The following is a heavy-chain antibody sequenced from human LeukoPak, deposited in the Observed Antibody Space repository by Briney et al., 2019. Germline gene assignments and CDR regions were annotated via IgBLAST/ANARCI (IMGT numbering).Heavy chain of an antibody. CDR2: IRSKAYGGTT. CDR1: GFTFSSYA. J-gene: IGHJ5*02. CDR3: TRVRGPVLLWFDR. Sequence: PGGSLRLSCAASGFTFSSYAMSWVRQAPGKGLEWVGFIRSKAYGGTTEYAASVKGRFTISRDDSKSIAYLQMNSLKTEDTAVYYCTRVRGPVLLWFDRWGQGTLVTVSS. D-gene: IGHD3-10*01. V-gene: IGHV3-49*04.